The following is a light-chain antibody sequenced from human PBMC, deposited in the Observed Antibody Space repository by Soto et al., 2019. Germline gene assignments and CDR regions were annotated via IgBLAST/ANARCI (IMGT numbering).Light chain of an antibody. J-gene: IGLJ1*01. V-gene: IGLV1-44*01. CDR1: SSNIGSNT. CDR3: AAWDDSLNGYV. CDR2: SIY. Sequence: QSVLTQPPSASGTPGQRVTIYCSGSSSNIGSNTVNWYQQLPVTAPKRLIYSIYQRTSGVPDRSSGYKSRTSASLAISGLPSDDEHDYYCAAWDDSLNGYVFGTGTKLTVL.